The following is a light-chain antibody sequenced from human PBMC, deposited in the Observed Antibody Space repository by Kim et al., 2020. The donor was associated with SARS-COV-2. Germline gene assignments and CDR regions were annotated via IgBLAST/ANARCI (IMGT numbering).Light chain of an antibody. CDR1: QSVSTY. V-gene: IGKV3-15*01. J-gene: IGKJ5*01. CDR3: QKYDNWPIT. CDR2: GAS. Sequence: GSPGERATLSCRASQSVSTYLAWYQQRPGQAPRLLSYGASTRATGIPARFSGSGSGTEFTLTISSLQSEDFAVYYCQKYDNWPITFGQGTRLEIK.